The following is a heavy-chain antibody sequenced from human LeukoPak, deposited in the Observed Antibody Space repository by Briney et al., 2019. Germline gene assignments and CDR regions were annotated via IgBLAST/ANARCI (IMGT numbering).Heavy chain of an antibody. D-gene: IGHD3-3*01. Sequence: GGSLRLSCAASGFTFSDYYMSWIRQSPGKGLEWVAYISSSGSTIYYADSVKGRFTISRDNAKNSLYLQMNSLRAEDTAVYYCARDGGVYYDFWSGYVGYWGQGTLVTVSS. CDR1: GFTFSDYY. V-gene: IGHV3-11*01. CDR3: ARDGGVYYDFWSGYVGY. J-gene: IGHJ4*02. CDR2: ISSSGSTI.